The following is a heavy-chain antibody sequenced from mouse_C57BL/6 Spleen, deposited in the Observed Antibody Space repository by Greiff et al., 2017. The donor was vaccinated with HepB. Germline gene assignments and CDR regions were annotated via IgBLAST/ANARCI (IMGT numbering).Heavy chain of an antibody. J-gene: IGHJ3*01. CDR2: IYPRDGST. D-gene: IGHD1-1*01. CDR3: AKGGYGSRFAY. Sequence: QVQLKQSGPELVKPGASVKLSCKASGYTFTSYDINWVKQRPGQGLEWIGWIYPRDGSTKYNEKFKGKATLTVDTSSSTAYMELHSLTSEDSAVYFCAKGGYGSRFAYWGQGTLVTVSA. CDR1: GYTFTSYD. V-gene: IGHV1-85*01.